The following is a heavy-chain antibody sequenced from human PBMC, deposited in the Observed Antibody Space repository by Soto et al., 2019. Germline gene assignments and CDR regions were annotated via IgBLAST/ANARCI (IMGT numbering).Heavy chain of an antibody. CDR2: ISYRGST. CDR1: GGSISSPAYY. V-gene: IGHV4-39*02. Sequence: QLQLQGSGPGLVTPSETLSLTCTVSGGSISSPAYYWGWVRQPPGKGLEWIGSISYRGSTYYNPSLKSRVPMFVDTSNNHFSLKLSSVTAAGTAIYYCATTHSSSFSDGYFNLWGRGTLVTVSS. J-gene: IGHJ2*01. D-gene: IGHD6-13*01. CDR3: ATTHSSSFSDGYFNL.